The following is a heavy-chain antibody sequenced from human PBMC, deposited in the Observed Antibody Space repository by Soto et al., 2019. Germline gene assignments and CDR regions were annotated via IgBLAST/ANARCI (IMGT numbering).Heavy chain of an antibody. J-gene: IGHJ6*02. D-gene: IGHD2-15*01. V-gene: IGHV1-18*01. CDR3: ARDHCSGGSCYFYYGMNV. CDR2: ISTYNGNT. Sequence: ASVKVSCKASGYTFTTYGISWVRQAPGQGLEWMGWISTYNGNTNYAQKLQGRVTVTRDISTSTAYMELRSLRSDDTAVYFCARDHCSGGSCYFYYGMNVWGQGTTVNVSS. CDR1: GYTFTTYG.